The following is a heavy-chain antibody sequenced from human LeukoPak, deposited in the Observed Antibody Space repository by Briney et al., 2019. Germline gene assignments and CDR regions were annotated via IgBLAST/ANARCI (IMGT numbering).Heavy chain of an antibody. CDR1: GYTFTSYG. V-gene: IGHV1-18*01. CDR2: ISAYNGNT. D-gene: IGHD1-26*01. J-gene: IGHJ5*02. CDR3: ARDVGSRDMDWFDP. Sequence: GASVKVSCKASGYTFTSYGISWVRQAPGQGLEWMGWISAYNGNTNYAQKLQGRVTMTTDTSTSTAYMELRSLRSDDTAVYYCARDVGSRDMDWFDPWGQGTLVTVSS.